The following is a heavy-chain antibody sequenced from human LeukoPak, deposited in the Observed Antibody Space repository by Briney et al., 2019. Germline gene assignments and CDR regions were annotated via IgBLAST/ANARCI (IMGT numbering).Heavy chain of an antibody. CDR3: ARHGDSSGYPYYGMDV. Sequence: GESLKISCKGPGYRFTSFWIGWVRTMPGKGLEWMGIIYPGDSDTRYSPYFQGQVTISSDKYISTAYLQWSSLKASDTDMYYCARHGDSSGYPYYGMDVWGQGTTVTVSS. CDR2: IYPGDSDT. CDR1: GYRFTSFW. J-gene: IGHJ6*02. V-gene: IGHV5-51*01. D-gene: IGHD3-22*01.